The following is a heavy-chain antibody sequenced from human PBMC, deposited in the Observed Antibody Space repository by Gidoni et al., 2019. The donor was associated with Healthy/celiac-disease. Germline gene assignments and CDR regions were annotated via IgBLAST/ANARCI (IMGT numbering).Heavy chain of an antibody. D-gene: IGHD2-2*01. V-gene: IGHV1-69*01. J-gene: IGHJ3*02. CDR1: GGTFSSYA. Sequence: QVQLVQSGAAVKKPGSSVQVYCKASGGTFSSYAISWVRQAPGQGLEWMGGIIPIFGTANYARKFQGRVTITADESTSTAYMELSSLRSEDTAVYYCASEIVVVPAAAGHDAFDIWGQGTMVTVSS. CDR3: ASEIVVVPAAAGHDAFDI. CDR2: IIPIFGTA.